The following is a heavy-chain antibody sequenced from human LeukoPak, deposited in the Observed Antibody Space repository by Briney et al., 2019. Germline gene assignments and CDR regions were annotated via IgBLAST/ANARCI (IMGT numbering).Heavy chain of an antibody. V-gene: IGHV3-30*02. J-gene: IGHJ4*02. CDR3: AKDKVLMVYALFDY. Sequence: QSGGSLRLSCAASGFTFSSYGMHWVRQAPGKGLEWVAFIRYDGSNKYYADSVKGRFTISRDNSKNTLYLQMNSLRAEDTAVYYCAKDKVLMVYALFDYWGQGTLVTVSS. D-gene: IGHD2-8*01. CDR1: GFTFSSYG. CDR2: IRYDGSNK.